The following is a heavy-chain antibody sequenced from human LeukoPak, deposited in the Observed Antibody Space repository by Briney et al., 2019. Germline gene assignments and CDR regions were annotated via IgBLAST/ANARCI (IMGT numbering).Heavy chain of an antibody. D-gene: IGHD3-3*01. Sequence: GGSLRLSCAASGFTFSSYSMNWVRQAPGKGLEWVSSISSSSSYIYYADSVKGRFTISRDNSKNTLYLQMNSLRADDTAVYYCAKDLSDFWSGRNFDYWGQGTLVTVSS. CDR1: GFTFSSYS. V-gene: IGHV3-21*04. CDR3: AKDLSDFWSGRNFDY. J-gene: IGHJ4*02. CDR2: ISSSSSYI.